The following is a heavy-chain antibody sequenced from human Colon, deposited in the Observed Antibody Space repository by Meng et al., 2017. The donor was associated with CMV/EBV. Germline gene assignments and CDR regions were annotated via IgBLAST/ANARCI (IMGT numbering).Heavy chain of an antibody. CDR3: ARDAGGGVGAADH. CDR2: INPDGTST. V-gene: IGHV3-74*01. J-gene: IGHJ4*02. CDR1: GLSFSSSW. D-gene: IGHD1-26*01. Sequence: GGSLRLSCAASGLSFSSSWMHWVRQVPGKGLVWVSRINPDGTSTTYADSVKGRFTISRDNAKSTLYLQMNSLRADDTGIYYCARDAGGGVGAADHWGQGVLVTVSS.